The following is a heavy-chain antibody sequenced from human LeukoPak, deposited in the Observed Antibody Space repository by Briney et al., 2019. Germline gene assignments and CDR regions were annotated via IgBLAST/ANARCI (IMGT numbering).Heavy chain of an antibody. CDR3: ARDSPTTGSSFDY. CDR2: ISGSGNYK. J-gene: IGHJ4*02. V-gene: IGHV3-21*01. CDR1: GFTFSSYS. Sequence: GGSLRLSCAASGFTFSSYSLNWVRQAPGKGLEWVSSISGSGNYKYYADSVKGRFTISRGNAKNSLYLQMNSLRAEDTAVYYCARDSPTTGSSFDYWGQGTLVTVSS. D-gene: IGHD1-26*01.